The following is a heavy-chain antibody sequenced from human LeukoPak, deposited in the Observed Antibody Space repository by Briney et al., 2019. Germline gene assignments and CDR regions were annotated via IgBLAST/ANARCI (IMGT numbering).Heavy chain of an antibody. CDR2: ISSSSSYI. Sequence: ETLSLTCTVSGGSVSSSSYYWGWIRQPPGKGLEWVSSISSSSSYIYYADSVKGRFTISRDNAKNSLYLQMNSLRAEDTAVYYCARGAYDILTENDYWGQGTLVTVSS. D-gene: IGHD3-9*01. CDR1: GGSVSSSS. CDR3: ARGAYDILTENDY. V-gene: IGHV3-21*01. J-gene: IGHJ4*02.